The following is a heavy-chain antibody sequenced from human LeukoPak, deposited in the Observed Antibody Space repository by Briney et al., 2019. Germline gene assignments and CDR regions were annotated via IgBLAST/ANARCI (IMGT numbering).Heavy chain of an antibody. J-gene: IGHJ6*03. CDR1: GGSFSGYY. CDR3: AREETIVVVPAAIPVDYYYYYMDV. V-gene: IGHV4-34*01. D-gene: IGHD2-2*02. Sequence: SETLSLTCAVYGGSFSGYYWSWIRQPPGKGLEWIGEINHSGSTNYNPSLKSRVTMSVDTSKNQFSLKLSSVTAADTAVYYCAREETIVVVPAAIPVDYYYYYMDVWGKGTTVTVSS. CDR2: INHSGST.